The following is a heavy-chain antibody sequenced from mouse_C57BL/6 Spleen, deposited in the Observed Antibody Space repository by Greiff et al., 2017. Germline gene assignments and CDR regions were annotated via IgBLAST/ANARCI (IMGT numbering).Heavy chain of an antibody. D-gene: IGHD2-5*01. J-gene: IGHJ4*01. V-gene: IGHV1-59*01. CDR2: IHPSDSYT. Sequence: VQLQQPGAELVKPGTSVKLSCKASGYTFTSYWMHWVKQRPGQGLEWIGMIHPSDSYTNYNQKFKGKATLTVDTSSSTAYMQLSSLTSEDSAVYYCARGRSNYPYYAMDYWGQGTSVTVSS. CDR3: ARGRSNYPYYAMDY. CDR1: GYTFTSYW.